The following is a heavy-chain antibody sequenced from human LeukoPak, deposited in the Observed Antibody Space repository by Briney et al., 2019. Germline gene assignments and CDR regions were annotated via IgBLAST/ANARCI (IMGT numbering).Heavy chain of an antibody. Sequence: KPGGSLRLSCAASGFTFNDYYMSWIRQAPGKGLEWLSYINIGGTNTHYADSVKGRFTISRDNAKKSLYLEMNNLRAEDTAVYYCATDRAGFDTWVEAVLVTVSS. CDR2: INIGGTNT. V-gene: IGHV3-11*01. CDR3: ATDRAGFDT. J-gene: IGHJ5*02. CDR1: GFTFNDYY.